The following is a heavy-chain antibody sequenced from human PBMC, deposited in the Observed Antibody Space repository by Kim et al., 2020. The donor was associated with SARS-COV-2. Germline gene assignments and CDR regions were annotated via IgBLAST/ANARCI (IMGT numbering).Heavy chain of an antibody. Sequence: SETLSLTCAVYGGSFSGYYWSWIRQPPGKGREWIGEINHSGSTNYNPSHKSRVTKSVDTSKNQFSLKLSSVTAADTAVYYCASPLVGARDYWGQGTLVTVSS. V-gene: IGHV4-34*01. CDR1: GGSFSGYY. CDR3: ASPLVGARDY. J-gene: IGHJ4*02. D-gene: IGHD1-26*01. CDR2: INHSGST.